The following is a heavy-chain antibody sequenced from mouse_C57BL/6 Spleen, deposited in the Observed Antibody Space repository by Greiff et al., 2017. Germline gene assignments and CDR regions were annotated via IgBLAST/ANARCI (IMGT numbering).Heavy chain of an antibody. CDR1: GYTFTSYW. V-gene: IGHV1-53*01. Sequence: VQLQQSGTELVKPGASVKLSCKASGYTFTSYWMHWVKQRPGQGLEWIGNINPSNGGTNYNEKFKSKATLTVDKSSSTAYMQLSSLTSEDSAVYYCARWAAYYGYDYFDYWGQGTTLTVSS. CDR2: INPSNGGT. CDR3: ARWAAYYGYDYFDY. D-gene: IGHD2-9*01. J-gene: IGHJ2*01.